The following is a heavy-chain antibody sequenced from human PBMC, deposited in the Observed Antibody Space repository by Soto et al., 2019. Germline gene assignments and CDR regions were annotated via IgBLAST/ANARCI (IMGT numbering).Heavy chain of an antibody. CDR1: GGSISSSNW. V-gene: IGHV4-4*02. Sequence: SETLSLTCGVSGGSISSSNWWSWVRQPPGKGLEWIGEIYHSGSTNYNPSLKSRVTISVDKSKNQFSLKLSSVTAADTAVYYCARSQQQLDTYYYYGMDVWGQGTTVTVSS. J-gene: IGHJ6*02. CDR3: ARSQQQLDTYYYYGMDV. CDR2: IYHSGST. D-gene: IGHD6-13*01.